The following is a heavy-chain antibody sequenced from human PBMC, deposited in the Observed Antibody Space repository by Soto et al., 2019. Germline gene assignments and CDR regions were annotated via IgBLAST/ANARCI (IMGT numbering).Heavy chain of an antibody. V-gene: IGHV4-39*01. CDR2: IYYSGST. D-gene: IGHD6-13*01. CDR1: GGSISSSSYY. Sequence: SETLSLTCTVSGGSISSSSYYWGWILHPPGKGLEWIGSIYYSGSTYYNPSLKSRVTISVDTSKNQFSLKLSSVTAADTAVYYCARKPGIAAAGMSFRFDPWGQGTLVTVS. CDR3: ARKPGIAAAGMSFRFDP. J-gene: IGHJ5*02.